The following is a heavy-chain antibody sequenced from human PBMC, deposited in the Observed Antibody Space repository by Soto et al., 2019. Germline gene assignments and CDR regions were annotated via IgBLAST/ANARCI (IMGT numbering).Heavy chain of an antibody. J-gene: IGHJ4*02. CDR2: ITGSDGRT. V-gene: IGHV3-23*01. CDR3: AKNSAATIRVGFDY. CDR1: GFTFATYT. Sequence: EVQLLESGGGLVQPGGSLRLSCAASGFTFATYTMSWVRQTPGKGLEWVSAITGSDGRTYYADSVKGRFTISRDNSKNTLYLQMNSRGAEDTAVYYCAKNSAATIRVGFDYWGQGTLGTVSS. D-gene: IGHD5-12*01.